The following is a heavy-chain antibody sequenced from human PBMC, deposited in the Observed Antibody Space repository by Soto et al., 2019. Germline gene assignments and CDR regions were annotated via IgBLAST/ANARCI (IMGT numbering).Heavy chain of an antibody. CDR2: ISYDGSNK. CDR3: ARAFGGVIVPA. J-gene: IGHJ5*02. Sequence: GGSLRLSCAASGFTFSSYAMHWVRQAPGKGLEWVAVISYDGSNKYYADSVKGRFTISRDNSKNTLYLQMNSLRAEDRAVYYCARAFGGVIVPAWGQGTLVTVSS. CDR1: GFTFSSYA. V-gene: IGHV3-30-3*01. D-gene: IGHD3-16*02.